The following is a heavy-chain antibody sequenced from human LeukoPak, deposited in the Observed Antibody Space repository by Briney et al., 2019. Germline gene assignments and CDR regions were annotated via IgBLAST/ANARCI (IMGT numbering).Heavy chain of an antibody. CDR3: ARDRGLKYGYSFLDS. V-gene: IGHV4-31*03. J-gene: IGHJ4*02. CDR2: ISYSGIT. D-gene: IGHD5-24*01. Sequence: PSETLSLTCTVSDGSIRSGDYYWSWIRQHPGKGLEWIGYISYSGITYSSPPLKSRVTISVGTSKRQFSLRLNSVTPADTAVYYCARDRGLKYGYSFLDSWGQGALVTVSS. CDR1: DGSIRSGDYY.